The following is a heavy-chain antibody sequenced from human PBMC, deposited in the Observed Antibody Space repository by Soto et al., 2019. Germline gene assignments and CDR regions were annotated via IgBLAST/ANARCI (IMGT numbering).Heavy chain of an antibody. Sequence: QVQLKESGPGLVKPSETLSLICTVSGGSTSDSYWSWIRQTAAKRLEWIGRVHSSGSNYYSPSLKSRVDMSVDRSHNQISLELRSLTVADTATYYCVKNVAAVGPDWFGPWGQGTLVTVS. CDR3: VKNVAAVGPDWFGP. CDR2: VHSSGSN. D-gene: IGHD6-13*01. CDR1: GGSTSDSY. J-gene: IGHJ5*02. V-gene: IGHV4-4*07.